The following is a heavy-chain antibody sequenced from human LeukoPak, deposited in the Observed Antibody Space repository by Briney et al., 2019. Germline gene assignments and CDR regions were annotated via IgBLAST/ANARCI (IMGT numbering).Heavy chain of an antibody. CDR2: IYNSGST. J-gene: IGHJ4*02. CDR3: ARHVRIAVAGTFDY. CDR1: GRSISSYY. D-gene: IGHD6-19*01. Sequence: PSETLSLTRTASGRSISSYYLNWIRQPPGKGLEWIGYIYNSGSTIYNPSLKSRVTVSVDPPKNQFHLNLISVTAADTSGDYCARHVRIAVAGTFDYWGQGTLVTVSS. V-gene: IGHV4-59*08.